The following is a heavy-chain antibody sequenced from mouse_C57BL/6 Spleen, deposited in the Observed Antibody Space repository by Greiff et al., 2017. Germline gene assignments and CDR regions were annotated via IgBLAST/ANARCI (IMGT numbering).Heavy chain of an antibody. CDR1: GYAFTSYW. Sequence: QVQLQQPGPELVKPGASVKLSCKASGYAFTSYWMHWVKQRPGQGLEWIGNINPSNGGTNYNEKFKSKATLTVDKSSSQAYMQLSSLTSEDSAVYYCARSNLYYYGSSYAMDYWGQGTSVTVSS. V-gene: IGHV1-53*01. CDR3: ARSNLYYYGSSYAMDY. CDR2: INPSNGGT. J-gene: IGHJ4*01. D-gene: IGHD1-1*01.